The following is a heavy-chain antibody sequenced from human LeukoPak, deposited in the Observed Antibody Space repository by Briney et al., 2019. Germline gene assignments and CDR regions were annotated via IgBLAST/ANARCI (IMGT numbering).Heavy chain of an antibody. CDR2: INHSGST. V-gene: IGHV4-34*01. Sequence: KPSETLSLACAVYGGSFSGYYWSWIRQPPGKGLEWIGEINHSGSTNYNPSLKSRVTISVDTSKNQFSLKLSSVTAADTAVYYCARHASDSSGFYNYYGMDVWGQGTTVIVSS. CDR1: GGSFSGYY. CDR3: ARHASDSSGFYNYYGMDV. D-gene: IGHD3-22*01. J-gene: IGHJ6*02.